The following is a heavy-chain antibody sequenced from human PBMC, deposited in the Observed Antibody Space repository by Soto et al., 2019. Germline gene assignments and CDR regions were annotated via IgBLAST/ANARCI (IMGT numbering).Heavy chain of an antibody. J-gene: IGHJ6*02. CDR1: GYTFTSYG. V-gene: IGHV1-2*04. CDR2: INPNSGGT. Sequence: ASVKVSCKASGYTFTSYGISWVRQAPGQGLEWMGWINPNSGGTNYAQKFQGWVTMTRDTSISTAYMELSRLRSDDTAVYYCARSPRDCSSTSCRIYSERGSYYYYGMDVWGQGTTVTVSS. D-gene: IGHD2-2*01. CDR3: ARSPRDCSSTSCRIYSERGSYYYYGMDV.